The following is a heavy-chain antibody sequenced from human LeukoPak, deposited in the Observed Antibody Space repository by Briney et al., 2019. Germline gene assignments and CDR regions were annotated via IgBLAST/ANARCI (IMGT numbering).Heavy chain of an antibody. J-gene: IGHJ6*03. V-gene: IGHV1-18*01. Sequence: ASVKVSCKASGYTFTSYGISWVRQAPGQGLEWMGWISAYNGNTNYAQKLQGRVTMTTDTSTSTAYMELRSLRSDDTAVYYCARTTSEPAAIGSGYYYYMDVWGKGTTVTVSS. CDR2: ISAYNGNT. CDR3: ARTTSEPAAIGSGYYYYMDV. CDR1: GYTFTSYG. D-gene: IGHD2-2*02.